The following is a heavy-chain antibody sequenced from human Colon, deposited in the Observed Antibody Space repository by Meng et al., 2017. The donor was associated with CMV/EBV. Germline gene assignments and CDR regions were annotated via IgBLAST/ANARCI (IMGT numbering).Heavy chain of an antibody. D-gene: IGHD5-24*01. CDR1: GDSISGRSYD. J-gene: IGHJ2*01. V-gene: IGHV4-39*07. Sequence: QVQLQEPGPGLVTPSETLSLTCTVSGDSISGRSYDLGWIRQPPGKGLEWIASIYYTGNDYHNPSLKSRVTISIDTSNNQFSLRLSSVTAADTAVYYCARMALHWYFDLWGRGNLVTVSS. CDR3: ARMALHWYFDL. CDR2: IYYTGND.